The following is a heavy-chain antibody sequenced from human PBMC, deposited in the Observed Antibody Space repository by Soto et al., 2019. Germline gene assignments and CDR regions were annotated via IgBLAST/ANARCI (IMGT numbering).Heavy chain of an antibody. Sequence: SETRSLTGTVSGFSVNRGDYYWAWMRRPPGKGLEWIGSVYYSGGTHQNPSQSRFIISIDTAKNQISLRLKSVTAADTAVYYCARHFRSYSGGYHWFGPWGQGNLVTVSS. D-gene: IGHD3-22*01. V-gene: IGHV4-39*01. CDR3: ARHFRSYSGGYHWFGP. CDR1: GFSVNRGDYY. J-gene: IGHJ5*02. CDR2: VYYSGGT.